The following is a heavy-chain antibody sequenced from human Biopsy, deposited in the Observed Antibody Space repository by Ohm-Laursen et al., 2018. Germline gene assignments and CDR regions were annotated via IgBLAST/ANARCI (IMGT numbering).Heavy chain of an antibody. CDR2: IWYDGTNE. CDR3: AKGLSSGWYGYFDV. J-gene: IGHJ2*01. D-gene: IGHD6-19*01. CDR1: GFTFGHYA. Sequence: SLRLSCAASGFTFGHYAMHWVRQAPGKGLEWISLIWYDGTNEDYADSVKGRFTISRGNSKNTLYLQINTLTLEDTAFYYCAKGLSSGWYGYFDVWGRGTLVTVSS. V-gene: IGHV3-33*04.